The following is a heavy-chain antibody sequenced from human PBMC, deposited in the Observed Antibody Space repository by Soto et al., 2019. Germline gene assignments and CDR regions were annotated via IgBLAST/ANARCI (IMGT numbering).Heavy chain of an antibody. D-gene: IGHD3-10*01. J-gene: IGHJ4*02. Sequence: EVQLVESGGGLVQPGGSLRLSCAASGFTFSSYEMNWVRQAPGKGLEWVSYISSSGSTIYYADSVKGRFTISRDNAKNSLYLPMNSLRAEDTAVYYCARVNTMVRGDPTAYWCQGTLVTVSS. CDR1: GFTFSSYE. CDR3: ARVNTMVRGDPTAY. V-gene: IGHV3-48*03. CDR2: ISSSGSTI.